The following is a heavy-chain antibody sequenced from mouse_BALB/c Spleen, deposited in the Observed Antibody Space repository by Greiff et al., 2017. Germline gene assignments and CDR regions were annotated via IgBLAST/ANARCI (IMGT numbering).Heavy chain of an antibody. D-gene: IGHD1-3*01. CDR1: GFSLSTSGMG. J-gene: IGHJ2*01. CDR3: ARREWEYYFDY. V-gene: IGHV8-12*01. Sequence: QVTLKVSGPGILQPSQTLSLTCSFSGFSLSTSGMGVSWIRQPSGKGLEWLAHIYWDDDKRYNPSLKSRLTISKDTSSNQVFLKITSVDTADTATYYCARREWEYYFDYWGQGTTLTVSS. CDR2: IYWDDDK.